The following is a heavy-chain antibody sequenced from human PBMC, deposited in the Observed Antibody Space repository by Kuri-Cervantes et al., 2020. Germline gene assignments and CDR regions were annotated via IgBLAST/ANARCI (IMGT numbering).Heavy chain of an antibody. V-gene: IGHV4-59*08. CDR1: GGSISSYY. Sequence: SETLSLTCTVSGGSISSYYWSWIRQPPGKGLEWIGYIYYSGSTKYNPSLKSRVTISVDTSKNQFSLKLSSVTAADTAVYYCAVGFKAYYYYGMDVWGQGTTVTVSS. CDR3: AVGFKAYYYYGMDV. D-gene: IGHD2-2*01. CDR2: IYYSGST. J-gene: IGHJ6*02.